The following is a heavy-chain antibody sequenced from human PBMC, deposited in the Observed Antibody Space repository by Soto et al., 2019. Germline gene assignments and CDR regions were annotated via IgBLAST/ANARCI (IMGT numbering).Heavy chain of an antibody. Sequence: QGQLVQSGAEVKKPGASVKVSCKASGYSFTTYGVNWVRQAPGQGPEWMGWISVYNGNTNYAQQFQGRVTMTTDTSTSTAYMELRRLISDDTAVYYCARAGDIAARNFFDYWGQGTLVTVSS. CDR1: GYSFTTYG. CDR3: ARAGDIAARNFFDY. CDR2: ISVYNGNT. J-gene: IGHJ4*02. D-gene: IGHD6-6*01. V-gene: IGHV1-18*04.